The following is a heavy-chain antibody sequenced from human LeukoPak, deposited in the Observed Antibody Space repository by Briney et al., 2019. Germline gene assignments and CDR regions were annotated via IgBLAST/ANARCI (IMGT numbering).Heavy chain of an antibody. CDR1: GGSFSGYY. D-gene: IGHD3-22*01. CDR3: ARSRGSITMIVVVGYYFDY. Sequence: SETLSLTCAVYGGSFSGYYWSWIRQPPGKGLEWIGEINHSGSTNYNPSLKSRVTISVDTSKNQFSLKLSSVTAADTAAYYCARSRGSITMIVVVGYYFDYWGQGTLVTVSS. V-gene: IGHV4-34*01. CDR2: INHSGST. J-gene: IGHJ4*02.